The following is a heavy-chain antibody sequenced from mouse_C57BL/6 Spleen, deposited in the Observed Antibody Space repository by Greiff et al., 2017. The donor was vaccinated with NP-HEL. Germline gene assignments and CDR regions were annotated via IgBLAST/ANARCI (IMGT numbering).Heavy chain of an antibody. Sequence: QVQLQQPGAELVKPGASVKLSCKASGYTFTSYWMHWVKQRPGQGLEWIGMIHPNSGSTNYNEKFKSKATLTVDKSSSTAYMQLSSLTSEDSAVYYCARTVYYGSSPYAMDYWGQGTSVTVSS. J-gene: IGHJ4*01. CDR1: GYTFTSYW. V-gene: IGHV1-64*01. CDR3: ARTVYYGSSPYAMDY. D-gene: IGHD1-1*01. CDR2: IHPNSGST.